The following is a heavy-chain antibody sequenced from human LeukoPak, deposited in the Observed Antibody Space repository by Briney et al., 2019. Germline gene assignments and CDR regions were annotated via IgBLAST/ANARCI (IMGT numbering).Heavy chain of an antibody. CDR2: IYYSGST. D-gene: IGHD2/OR15-2a*01. Sequence: SETLSLTCTVSGGSISSYYWSWIRQPPGKGLEWIGYIYYSGSTDYNPSLKSRVTISVDTSKNQFSLNLSSVTAADTAVYYCAGDFLHEMYYYYGMDVWGQGTTVTVSS. CDR1: GGSISSYY. CDR3: AGDFLHEMYYYYGMDV. V-gene: IGHV4-59*01. J-gene: IGHJ6*02.